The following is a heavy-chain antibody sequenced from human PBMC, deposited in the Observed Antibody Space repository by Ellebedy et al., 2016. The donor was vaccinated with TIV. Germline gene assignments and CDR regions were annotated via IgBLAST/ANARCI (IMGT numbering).Heavy chain of an antibody. D-gene: IGHD3-3*02. CDR3: ARAHF. CDR1: GFPFSSEW. V-gene: IGHV3-7*01. Sequence: GESLKTSCVSSGFPFSSEWMSWVRQAPGKGLEWVANIKEDGSEKDYVDLVKGRFTISRDNAKNSLYLQMNNLRVEDTAVYYCARAHFWGQGTLVTVSS. J-gene: IGHJ4*02. CDR2: IKEDGSEK.